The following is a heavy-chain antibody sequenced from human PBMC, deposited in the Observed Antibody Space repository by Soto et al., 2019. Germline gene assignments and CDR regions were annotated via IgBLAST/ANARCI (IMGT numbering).Heavy chain of an antibody. V-gene: IGHV3-21*01. Sequence: GGSLRLYCATSGFSFSGYSMNWVRQAPGKGLEWVSHISSSSRYIYYAESVKGRFTISRDNAKNSLFLQMNSLRVEDAAVYYCATEYCTTTNCYYTFHVWGQGTMVTVSS. CDR3: ATEYCTTTNCYYTFHV. CDR1: GFSFSGYS. J-gene: IGHJ3*01. CDR2: ISSSSRYI. D-gene: IGHD2-2*01.